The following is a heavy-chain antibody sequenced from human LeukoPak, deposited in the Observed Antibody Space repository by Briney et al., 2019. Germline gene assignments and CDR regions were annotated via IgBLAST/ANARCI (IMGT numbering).Heavy chain of an antibody. CDR1: GFTFSSYA. Sequence: GGSLRLSCAASGFTFSSYAMSWVRQAPGKGLEWVSAISGSGGSTNYADSVKGRFTISRDNAKNTLYLQMNSLRAEDTAVYYCARDLGPHYYDSSGYLHWGQGTLVTVSS. V-gene: IGHV3-23*01. J-gene: IGHJ4*02. CDR2: ISGSGGST. CDR3: ARDLGPHYYDSSGYLH. D-gene: IGHD3-22*01.